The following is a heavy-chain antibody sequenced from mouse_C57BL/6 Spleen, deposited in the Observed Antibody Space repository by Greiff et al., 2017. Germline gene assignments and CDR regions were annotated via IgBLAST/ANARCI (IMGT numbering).Heavy chain of an antibody. J-gene: IGHJ2*01. V-gene: IGHV1-55*01. D-gene: IGHD1-1*01. Sequence: QVQLKQSGAELVKPGASVKMSCKASGYTFTSYWITWVKQRHGQGLEWIGDIYPGSGSTNYNEKFKSKATLTVDTSASTADMQLSSLTSEDSAVYYCAREGTTVVSGYWGQGTTLTVSS. CDR3: AREGTTVVSGY. CDR2: IYPGSGST. CDR1: GYTFTSYW.